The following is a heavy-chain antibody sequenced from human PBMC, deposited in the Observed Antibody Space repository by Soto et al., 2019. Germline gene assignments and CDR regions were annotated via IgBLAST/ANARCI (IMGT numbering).Heavy chain of an antibody. J-gene: IGHJ4*02. CDR1: GFTFSSYA. Sequence: PVGSLRLSCAASGFTFSSYAMHWVRQAPGKGLEWVAVISYDGSNKYYADSVKGRFTISRDNSKNTLYLQMNSLRAEDTAVYYCARGSITIFGVVIIRYFDYWGQGTLVTVSS. V-gene: IGHV3-30-3*01. D-gene: IGHD3-3*01. CDR3: ARGSITIFGVVIIRYFDY. CDR2: ISYDGSNK.